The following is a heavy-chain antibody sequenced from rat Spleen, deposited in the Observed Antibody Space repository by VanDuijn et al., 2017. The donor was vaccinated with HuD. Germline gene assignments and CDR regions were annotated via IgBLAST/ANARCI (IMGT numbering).Heavy chain of an antibody. J-gene: IGHJ2*01. Sequence: QVRLKESGPGLVQPSQTLSLTCTVSGFSLTTHHVSWVRQPPGKGLEWLGRIQSGGSTDYNSAFKSRLSISRDTSKSQVFLKMNSLQTDDTAKYFCARRGYYSGEDYFDYWGQGVMVTVSS. D-gene: IGHD1-1*01. CDR2: IQSGGST. CDR1: GFSLTTHH. CDR3: ARRGYYSGEDYFDY. V-gene: IGHV2S1*01.